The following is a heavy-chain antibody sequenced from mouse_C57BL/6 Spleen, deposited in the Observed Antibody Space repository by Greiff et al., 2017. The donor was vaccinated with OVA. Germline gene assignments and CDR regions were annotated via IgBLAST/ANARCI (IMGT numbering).Heavy chain of an antibody. CDR3: EREGGLRRDYYYAMDY. Sequence: EVQLQESGGGLVKPGGSLKLSCAASGFTFSSYAMSWVRQTPEKRLEWVATISDGGSYTYYPDNVKGRFTISRDNAKNNLYLQMSNLKSEDTAMYYCEREGGLRRDYYYAMDYWGQGTSVTVSS. CDR2: ISDGGSYT. CDR1: GFTFSSYA. J-gene: IGHJ4*01. V-gene: IGHV5-4*01. D-gene: IGHD2-4*01.